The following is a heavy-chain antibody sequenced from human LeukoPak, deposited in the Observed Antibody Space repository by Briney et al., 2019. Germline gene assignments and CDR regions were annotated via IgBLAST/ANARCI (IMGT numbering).Heavy chain of an antibody. CDR3: ARELDAGYSSGWYGY. V-gene: IGHV3-53*01. Sequence: GGSLRLSCAASGLTFSTYAMRWIRQAPGKGLEWVSVIYSGGSTYYADSVKGRFTISRDNSKNTLYLQMNSLRAEDTAVYYCARELDAGYSSGWYGYWGQGTLVTVSS. CDR1: GLTFSTYA. J-gene: IGHJ4*02. CDR2: IYSGGST. D-gene: IGHD6-19*01.